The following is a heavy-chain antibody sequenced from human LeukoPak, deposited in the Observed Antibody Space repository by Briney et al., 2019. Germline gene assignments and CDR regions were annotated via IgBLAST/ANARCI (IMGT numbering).Heavy chain of an antibody. CDR2: MYYSGST. V-gene: IGHV4-38-2*02. J-gene: IGHJ6*03. CDR3: ARGRAILGPYYYMDV. Sequence: KPSETLSLTCTVSGYSISSGYYWGWIRQPPGRGLEWIGIMYYSGSTNYNPSLKSRVTTSVDTSKNQFSLKVTSVTAADTAVYYCARGRAILGPYYYMDVWGKGTTVTVSS. D-gene: IGHD3-10*01. CDR1: GYSISSGYY.